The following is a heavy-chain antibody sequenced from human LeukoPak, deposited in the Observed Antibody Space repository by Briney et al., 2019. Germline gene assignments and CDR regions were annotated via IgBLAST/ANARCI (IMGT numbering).Heavy chain of an antibody. V-gene: IGHV3-7*04. CDR3: ARGYCSSTDCHLARHFEY. J-gene: IGHJ4*02. Sequence: GGSLRLSCAASGFTFSSHWMSWVRQAPGKGLEWVANIKHDGSEKYYVGSVKGRFTISRDNAKNSLYLQMDSLREEDTAVYYCARGYCSSTDCHLARHFEYWGQGTLVTVSS. CDR2: IKHDGSEK. CDR1: GFTFSSHW. D-gene: IGHD2-2*01.